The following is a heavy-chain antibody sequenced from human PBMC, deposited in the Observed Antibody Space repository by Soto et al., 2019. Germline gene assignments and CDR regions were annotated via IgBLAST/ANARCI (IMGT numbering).Heavy chain of an antibody. CDR1: GASISSFY. CDR3: ARVRTSNGMDV. D-gene: IGHD2-2*01. J-gene: IGHJ6*02. Sequence: KPSETLSLTCIVSGASISSFYWSWIRQPPGKELEWIGYMYHSGRSSYNPSLKSRVTISVDTSTNQFSLRLRSVTAAGTAVYYCARVRTSNGMDVWGQGTTVTVSS. V-gene: IGHV4-59*01. CDR2: MYHSGRS.